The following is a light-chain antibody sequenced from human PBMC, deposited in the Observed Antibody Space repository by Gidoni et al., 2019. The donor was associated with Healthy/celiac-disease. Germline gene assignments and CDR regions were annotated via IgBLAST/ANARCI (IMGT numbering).Light chain of an antibody. CDR2: WAS. CDR3: QQYYSLPLT. J-gene: IGKJ1*01. V-gene: IGKV4-1*01. Sequence: DIVMTQSPYSLAVSLGERATINCKASQTVLYSSNNHKYLAWYQQKPGQPPKLLIYWASTRESGVPDRFSGSGSGTDFTLTISSLQAEDVAVYYCQQYYSLPLTFXXXTKVEI. CDR1: QTVLYSSNNHKY.